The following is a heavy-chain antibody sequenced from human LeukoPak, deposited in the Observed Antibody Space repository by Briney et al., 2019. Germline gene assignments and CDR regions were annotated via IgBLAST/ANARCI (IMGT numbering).Heavy chain of an antibody. Sequence: SVHGSREASLDTFCSSAISSVCLAPRQGLEWMGRIIPVLGIHIYTHVYQRRVTITADKSTSAAYMELSSLRSEDTAVYYCASGPFSSSSGNYWGQGTVDPVSS. CDR2: IIPVLGIH. D-gene: IGHD6-6*01. CDR1: LDTFCSSA. J-gene: IGHJ4*02. CDR3: ASGPFSSSSGNY. V-gene: IGHV1-69*04.